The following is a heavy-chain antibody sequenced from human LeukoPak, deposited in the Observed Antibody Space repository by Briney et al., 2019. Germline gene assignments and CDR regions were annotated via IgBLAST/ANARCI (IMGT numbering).Heavy chain of an antibody. CDR3: ARRAAAAGYNWFDP. D-gene: IGHD6-13*01. J-gene: IGHJ5*02. CDR2: MNPNSGNT. Sequence: ASVKVSCKASGYTFTSYYMHWVRQATGQGLEWMGWMNPNSGNTGYAQKFQGRVTMTRNTSISTAYMELSSLRSEDTAVYYCARRAAAAGYNWFDPWGQGTLVTVSS. V-gene: IGHV1-8*02. CDR1: GYTFTSYY.